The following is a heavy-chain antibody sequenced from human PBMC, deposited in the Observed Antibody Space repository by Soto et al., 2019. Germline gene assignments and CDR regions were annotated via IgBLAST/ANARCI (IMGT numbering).Heavy chain of an antibody. V-gene: IGHV3-73*01. CDR3: TRTFDGIDSFSPDFAS. CDR2: IRRKANNYAT. Sequence: SMGICCASSRFILSISAMAGALKGYGKGLEWVGQIRRKANNYATVYLASVKGRFTISRDDSKNTAQLQMNSLKTEDTAVYYCTRTFDGIDSFSPDFASLGHGTLVTVSS. CDR1: RFILSISA. J-gene: IGHJ4*01. D-gene: IGHD1-26*01.